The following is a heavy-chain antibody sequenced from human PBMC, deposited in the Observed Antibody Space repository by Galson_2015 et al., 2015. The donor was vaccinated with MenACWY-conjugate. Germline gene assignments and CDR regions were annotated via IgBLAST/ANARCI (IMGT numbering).Heavy chain of an antibody. CDR2: LSRSGDKT. CDR3: AKAQSIGWYVGYNYFDP. Sequence: SLRLSCAASGFTFSNYAMGWVRQASGKGLEWVSGLSRSGDKTFYEESVKGRFTISRDNSKNTLHLQMSSLRAEDTAVYYCAKAQSIGWYVGYNYFDPWGQGALVTVSS. CDR1: GFTFSNYA. J-gene: IGHJ5*02. D-gene: IGHD6-19*01. V-gene: IGHV3-23*01.